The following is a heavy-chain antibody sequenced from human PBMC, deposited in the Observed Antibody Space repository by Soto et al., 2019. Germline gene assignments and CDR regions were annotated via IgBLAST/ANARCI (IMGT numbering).Heavy chain of an antibody. Sequence: EVQLLESGGGLVQPGGSLRLSCAASGFTFSSYAMSWVRQAPGKGLEWVSAISGSGGSTYYADSVKGRFTISRDNSKNTLYLQMNSLRAEDTAVYYCARDLGYCSSTSCPAGYWGQGTLVTVSS. CDR1: GFTFSSYA. J-gene: IGHJ4*02. CDR3: ARDLGYCSSTSCPAGY. D-gene: IGHD2-2*01. CDR2: ISGSGGST. V-gene: IGHV3-23*01.